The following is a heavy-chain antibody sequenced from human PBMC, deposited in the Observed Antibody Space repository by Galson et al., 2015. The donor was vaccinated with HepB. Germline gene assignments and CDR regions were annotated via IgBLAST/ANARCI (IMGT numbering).Heavy chain of an antibody. D-gene: IGHD2-2*01. J-gene: IGHJ3*02. CDR3: ARGIGLVVPAAVDAFDI. Sequence: SLRLSCAASGFTFSSYAMHWVRQAPGKGLEWVAVISYDGSNKYYADSVKGRFTISRDNSKNTLYLQMNSLRAEDTAVYYCARGIGLVVPAAVDAFDIWGQVTMVTVSA. CDR1: GFTFSSYA. CDR2: ISYDGSNK. V-gene: IGHV3-30-3*01.